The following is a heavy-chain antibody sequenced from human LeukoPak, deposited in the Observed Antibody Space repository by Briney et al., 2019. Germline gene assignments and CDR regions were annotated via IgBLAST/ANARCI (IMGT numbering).Heavy chain of an antibody. CDR2: IYYSGST. V-gene: IGHV4-31*03. CDR3: ARETDYYDSGGYYLQWFDP. CDR1: GGSITSGGYY. D-gene: IGHD3-22*01. J-gene: IGHJ5*02. Sequence: TLSLTCTVSGGSITSGGYYWSWIRQHPGKGLEWIGYIYYSGSTSYNPSLKSRVTISLDTSKNQFSLKLSSVTAADTAVYYCARETDYYDSGGYYLQWFDPWGQGTLVTVS.